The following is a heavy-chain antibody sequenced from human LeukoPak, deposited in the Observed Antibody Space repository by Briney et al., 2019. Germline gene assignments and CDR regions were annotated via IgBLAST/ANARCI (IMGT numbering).Heavy chain of an antibody. V-gene: IGHV3-48*01. Sequence: GGSLRLSCAVSGFTFSSYSMTWVRQAPGKGLKWVSYISSTSSTVYYADSVKGRFTISRDNVKSSLYLQMNSLRAEDTAVYYCARGRDSSSSYPGYWGQGTLVTVSS. CDR2: ISSTSSTV. CDR1: GFTFSSYS. J-gene: IGHJ4*02. D-gene: IGHD6-6*01. CDR3: ARGRDSSSSYPGY.